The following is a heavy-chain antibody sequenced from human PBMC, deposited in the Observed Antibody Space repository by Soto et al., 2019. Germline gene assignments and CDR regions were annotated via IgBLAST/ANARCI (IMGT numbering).Heavy chain of an antibody. D-gene: IGHD3-10*01. CDR2: ISGYNGNT. V-gene: IGHV1-18*01. CDR1: GYTFTSYT. Sequence: ASVKVSCKASGYTFTSYTITWVRQAPGQGLGWMGWISGYNGNTNHAQKLQGRVTMTTDTSTSTAYMELRSLRSDDTAVYYCARGVGSGSYYNQYNWFDPWGQGTLVTVSS. CDR3: ARGVGSGSYYNQYNWFDP. J-gene: IGHJ5*02.